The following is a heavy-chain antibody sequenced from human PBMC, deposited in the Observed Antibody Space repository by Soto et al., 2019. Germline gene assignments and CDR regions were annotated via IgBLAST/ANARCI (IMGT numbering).Heavy chain of an antibody. CDR1: GLTFSSYA. V-gene: IGHV3-23*01. Sequence: GGSLRLSCAASGLTFSSYAMSWVRQAPGKGLEWVSAISGSGGSTYYADSVKGRFTISRDNAKNTLYLQMNSLRAEDTAVYYCAKSPISGYSDYYYYGMDVWGQGTTVTVSS. CDR3: AKSPISGYSDYYYYGMDV. CDR2: ISGSGGST. D-gene: IGHD3-22*01. J-gene: IGHJ6*02.